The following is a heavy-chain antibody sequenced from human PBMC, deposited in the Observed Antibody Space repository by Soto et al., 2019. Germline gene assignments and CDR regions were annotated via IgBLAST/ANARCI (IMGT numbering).Heavy chain of an antibody. CDR1: GASISSGGYF. CDR3: ARGSSSYYDYGMDV. D-gene: IGHD6-6*01. J-gene: IGHJ6*02. Sequence: QLQLQESGPGLVKPSQTLSLTCTVSGASISSGGYFWTWIRQPPGKALEWIGNIYDSGSTSYNPSLKSRVTISVDTSKNQFSLRLTSVTAADTAVYFCARGSSSYYDYGMDVWGQGTTVTVSS. CDR2: IYDSGST. V-gene: IGHV4-30-2*01.